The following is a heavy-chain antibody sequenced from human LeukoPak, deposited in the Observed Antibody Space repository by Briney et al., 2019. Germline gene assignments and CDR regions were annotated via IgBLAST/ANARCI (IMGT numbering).Heavy chain of an antibody. D-gene: IGHD3-10*01. CDR1: GGSFSGYY. CDR3: ARHPLSGSGSYYRRRSYYFDY. Sequence: SETLSLTCAVYGGSFSGYYWSWIRQPPGKGLEWIGEINHSGSTNYNLSLKSRVTISVDTSKNQFSPKLSSVTAADTAVYYCARHPLSGSGSYYRRRSYYFDYWGQGTLVTVSS. CDR2: INHSGST. V-gene: IGHV4-34*01. J-gene: IGHJ4*02.